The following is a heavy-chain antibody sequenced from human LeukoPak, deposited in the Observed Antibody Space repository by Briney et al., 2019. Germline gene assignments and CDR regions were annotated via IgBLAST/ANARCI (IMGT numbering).Heavy chain of an antibody. CDR3: AHGRIAARLFDY. CDR1: GFSLSTSGVG. CDR2: IYWDDDK. J-gene: IGHJ4*02. V-gene: IGHV2-5*02. Sequence: SGPTLVKPTQTLTLTCTFSGFSLSTSGVGVGWLRQPPGKALEWLALIYWDDDKRYSPSLKSRLTITKDTSKNQVVLTMTNMDPVDTATYYCAHGRIAARLFDYWGQGTLVTVSS. D-gene: IGHD6-6*01.